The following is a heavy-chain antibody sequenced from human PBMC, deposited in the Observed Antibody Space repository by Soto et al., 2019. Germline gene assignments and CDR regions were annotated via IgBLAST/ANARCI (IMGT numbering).Heavy chain of an antibody. Sequence: PSETLSLTCAVYGGSFSGYYWSWIRQPPGKGLEWIGEINHSGSTNYNPSLKSRVTISVDTSKNQFSLKLSSVTAADTAVYYCARFPVWLYYYYGMDVCGQGTTVTVSS. CDR3: ARFPVWLYYYYGMDV. CDR2: INHSGST. J-gene: IGHJ6*02. CDR1: GGSFSGYY. D-gene: IGHD5-12*01. V-gene: IGHV4-34*01.